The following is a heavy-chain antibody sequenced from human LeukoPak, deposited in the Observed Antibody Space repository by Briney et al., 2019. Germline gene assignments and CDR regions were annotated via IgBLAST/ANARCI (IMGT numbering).Heavy chain of an antibody. J-gene: IGHJ3*02. CDR2: IYYSGST. CDR1: NGSFSGYY. D-gene: IGHD6-6*01. V-gene: IGHV4-59*01. Sequence: SETLSLTCAVYNGSFSGYYWSWIRQPPGKGLEWIGYIYYSGSTNYNPSLKSRVTISVDTSKNQFSLKLSSVTAADTAVYYCASDKSSDAFDIWGQGTMVTVSS. CDR3: ASDKSSDAFDI.